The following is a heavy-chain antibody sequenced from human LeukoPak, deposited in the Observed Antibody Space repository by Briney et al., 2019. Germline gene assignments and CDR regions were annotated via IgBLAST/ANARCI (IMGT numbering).Heavy chain of an antibody. CDR1: GGSISSYY. D-gene: IGHD2-2*01. CDR2: IYYSGST. V-gene: IGHV4-59*08. Sequence: SETLSLTCTVSGGSISSYYWSWIRQPPGKGLEWIGYIYYSGSTNYNPSLKSRVTISVDTSKNQFSLKLSSVTAADTAVYYCARLGSSATYYYYDMDVWGQGTTVTVSS. J-gene: IGHJ6*02. CDR3: ARLGSSATYYYYDMDV.